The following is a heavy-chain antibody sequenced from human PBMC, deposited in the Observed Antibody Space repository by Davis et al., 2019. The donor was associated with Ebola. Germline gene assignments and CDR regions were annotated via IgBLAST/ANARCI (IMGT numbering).Heavy chain of an antibody. D-gene: IGHD3-10*01. CDR1: GGSFSGYY. CDR3: ATFRGVWFGELSPFRFDY. J-gene: IGHJ4*02. CDR2: INHSGST. Sequence: SETLSLTCAVYGGSFSGYYWSWIRQPPGKGLEWIGEINHSGSTNYNPSLKSRVTISVDTSKNQFSLKLSSVTAADTAVYYCATFRGVWFGELSPFRFDYWGQGTLVTVSS. V-gene: IGHV4-34*01.